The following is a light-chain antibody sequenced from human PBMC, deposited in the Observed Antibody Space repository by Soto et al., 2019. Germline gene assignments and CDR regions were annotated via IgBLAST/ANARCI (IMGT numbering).Light chain of an antibody. CDR2: WTS. Sequence: DIVMTQSPDSLAVSLGERATINCKSSQPILYRPNNENALVWYQQKPGQPPKLLISWTSTRASGVPDRFSGSVSGTYFTLTISSLQAEDVAGYYCQQFYTTPACGQGKRLEIK. J-gene: IGKJ5*01. V-gene: IGKV4-1*01. CDR1: QPILYRPNNENA. CDR3: QQFYTTPA.